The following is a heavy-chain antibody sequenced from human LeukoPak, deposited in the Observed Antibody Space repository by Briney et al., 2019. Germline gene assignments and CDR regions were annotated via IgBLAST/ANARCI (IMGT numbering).Heavy chain of an antibody. V-gene: IGHV4-39*07. D-gene: IGHD3-22*01. Sequence: PSETLSPTCTVSGGSISSSSYYWGWIRQPPGKGLEWIGSIYYSGSTYYNPSLKSRVTISVDTSKNQFSLKLSSVTAADTAVYYCARDGGNYDSSGYYSPLDYWGQGTLVTVSS. CDR3: ARDGGNYDSSGYYSPLDY. J-gene: IGHJ4*02. CDR2: IYYSGST. CDR1: GGSISSSSYY.